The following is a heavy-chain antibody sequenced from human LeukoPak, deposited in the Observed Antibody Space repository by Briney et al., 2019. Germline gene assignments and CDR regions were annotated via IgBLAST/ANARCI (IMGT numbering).Heavy chain of an antibody. CDR2: MKQDGREK. CDR3: ARVLRYCSGGNCSSGGLAYMDV. CDR1: GFIFSNYW. V-gene: IGHV3-7*03. J-gene: IGHJ6*03. D-gene: IGHD2-15*01. Sequence: PGGSLRLSCVASGFIFSNYWMSGVRQLPGKGLEGVANMKQDGREKYLVDAVKGRFTISRDNAKNSLFLQMNSMRAEDTAVYYCARVLRYCSGGNCSSGGLAYMDVWGKGTPVTISS.